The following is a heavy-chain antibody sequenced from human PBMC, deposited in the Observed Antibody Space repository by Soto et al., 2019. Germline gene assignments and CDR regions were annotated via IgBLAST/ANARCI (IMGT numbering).Heavy chain of an antibody. D-gene: IGHD4-4*01. Sequence: GGSLRLSCAASGFTFSSYWMSWVRQAPGKGLEWVANIKQDGSEKYYVDSVKGRFTISRDNAKNSLYLQMNSLRAEDTAVYYCARDDHSNYVLPTYFDYWGQGTLVTVSS. CDR1: GFTFSSYW. CDR3: ARDDHSNYVLPTYFDY. CDR2: IKQDGSEK. J-gene: IGHJ4*02. V-gene: IGHV3-7*01.